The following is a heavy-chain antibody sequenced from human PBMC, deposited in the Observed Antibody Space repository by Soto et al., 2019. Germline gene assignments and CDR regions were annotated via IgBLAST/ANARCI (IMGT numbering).Heavy chain of an antibody. V-gene: IGHV4-34*01. CDR3: ARVRDYIWGSYRRPLGVGFDP. Sequence: QVQLQQWGAGLLKPSETLSLTCAVYGGSFSGYYWSWIRQPPRKGLEWIGEINHSGSTNYNPSLKSRVTISVDTSKNQFSLKLSSVTAADTAVYYCARVRDYIWGSYRRPLGVGFDPWGQGTLVTVSS. CDR2: INHSGST. CDR1: GGSFSGYY. J-gene: IGHJ5*02. D-gene: IGHD3-16*02.